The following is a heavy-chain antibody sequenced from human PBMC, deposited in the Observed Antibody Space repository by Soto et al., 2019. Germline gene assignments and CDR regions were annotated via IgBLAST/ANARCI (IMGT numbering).Heavy chain of an antibody. V-gene: IGHV2-5*01. D-gene: IGHD6-19*01. J-gene: IGHJ4*02. CDR3: AHSSSQSSVSPSCFDY. Sequence: QITLKESGPTLVKPTQTLTLTCTFSGFSLSTSGVGVGWIRQPPGKALEWLALIYWNDDKRYSPSLKSRLTITQDTSKNQVVLTMTNMDPVDTATYYCAHSSSQSSVSPSCFDYWGQGTLVTVSS. CDR1: GFSLSTSGVG. CDR2: IYWNDDK.